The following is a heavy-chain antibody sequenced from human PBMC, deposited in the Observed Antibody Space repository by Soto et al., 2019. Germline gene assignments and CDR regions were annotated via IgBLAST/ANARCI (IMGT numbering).Heavy chain of an antibody. J-gene: IGHJ4*02. D-gene: IGHD6-19*01. V-gene: IGHV3-30*18. CDR1: GFTFSSYG. CDR3: VKDKYSSGWYIRGHHFDN. CDR2: ISYDGSNK. Sequence: QVQLVESGGGVVQPGGSLRLSCAASGFTFSSYGMHWVRQAPGKGLEWVAVISYDGSNKYYVDYEKGRFTISRDNSKNTLYLQMNSLRAEDTAVYYCVKDKYSSGWYIRGHHFDNWGQGTLVTVSS.